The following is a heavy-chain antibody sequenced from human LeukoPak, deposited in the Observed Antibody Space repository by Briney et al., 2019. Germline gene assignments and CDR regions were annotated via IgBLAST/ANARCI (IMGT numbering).Heavy chain of an antibody. CDR2: IKQDGSEK. CDR3: AKGHRSSGGCYYDY. V-gene: IGHV3-7*03. CDR1: GFTFSSYW. Sequence: PGGSLRLSCAASGFTFSSYWMSWVRQAPGKGLEWVANIKQDGSEKYYVDSVKGRFTISRDNSKNTLYLQMNSLRAEDTAVYYCAKGHRSSGGCYYDYWGQGTLVTVSS. J-gene: IGHJ4*02. D-gene: IGHD2-15*01.